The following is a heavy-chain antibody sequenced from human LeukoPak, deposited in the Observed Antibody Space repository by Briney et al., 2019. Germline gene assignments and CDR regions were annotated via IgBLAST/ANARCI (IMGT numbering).Heavy chain of an antibody. V-gene: IGHV3-21*01. D-gene: IGHD3-16*01. J-gene: IGHJ4*02. CDR1: GFTFSSYS. Sequence: GGSLRLSCAASGFTFSSYSMNWVRQAPGKGLEWVSSISSSSSYIYYADSVKGRFTISRDNAKNSLSLQMNSLRGEDTAVYYCPTGGHLDYWGQGTLVTVSS. CDR2: ISSSSSYI. CDR3: PTGGHLDY.